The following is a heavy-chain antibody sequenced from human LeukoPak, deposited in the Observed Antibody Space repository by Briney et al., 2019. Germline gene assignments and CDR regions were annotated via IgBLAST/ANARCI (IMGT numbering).Heavy chain of an antibody. CDR1: GFTFSSYY. V-gene: IGHV3-7*05. Sequence: GGSLRLSCAASGFTFSSYYMAWVRQAPGKGLEWVANIKQDGSEKYYLGSVKGRFTISRDNSKNTLYLQMNSLRAEDTAVYYCARGDTAMAPLTDYWGQGTLVTVSS. J-gene: IGHJ4*02. CDR2: IKQDGSEK. D-gene: IGHD5-18*01. CDR3: ARGDTAMAPLTDY.